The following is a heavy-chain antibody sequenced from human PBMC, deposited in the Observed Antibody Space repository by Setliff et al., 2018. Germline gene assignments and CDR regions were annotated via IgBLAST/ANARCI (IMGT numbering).Heavy chain of an antibody. CDR2: ISDSSFHI. Sequence: GGSLRLSCTASAFPFSIYSMHWVRRAPGKGLEWVSSISDSSFHIYYRDSVKGRFTISRDNARNSLYLQMNSLRADDTAVYYCAKPGGWTWPLYYFDYWGQGTLVTVSS. D-gene: IGHD3-10*01. CDR1: AFPFSIYS. CDR3: AKPGGWTWPLYYFDY. J-gene: IGHJ4*02. V-gene: IGHV3-21*01.